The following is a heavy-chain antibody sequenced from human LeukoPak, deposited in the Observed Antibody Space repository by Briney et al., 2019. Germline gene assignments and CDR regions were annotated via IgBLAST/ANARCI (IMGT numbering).Heavy chain of an antibody. V-gene: IGHV3-30*18. D-gene: IGHD6-19*01. CDR3: AKVRRVRVAGTSYDY. Sequence: GGSLRLSCAASGFTFSSYGMHWVRQAPGKGLEWVAVISYDGSNKYYADSVKGRFTISRDNSKNTLYLQMNSLRAEDTAVYYCAKVRRVRVAGTSYDYWGQGTLVTVSS. CDR2: ISYDGSNK. CDR1: GFTFSSYG. J-gene: IGHJ4*02.